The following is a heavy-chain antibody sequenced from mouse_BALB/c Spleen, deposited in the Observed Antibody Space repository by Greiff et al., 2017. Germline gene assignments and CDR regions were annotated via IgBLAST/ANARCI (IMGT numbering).Heavy chain of an antibody. D-gene: IGHD2-4*01. CDR3: ARGRDYDYPWFAY. V-gene: IGHV5-9-4*01. Sequence: EVKLMESGGGLVKPGGSLKLSCAASGFTFSSYAMSWVRQSPEKRLEWVAEISSGGSYTYYPDTVTGRFTISRDNAKNTLYLEMSSLRSEDTAMYYCARGRDYDYPWFAYWGQGPLVTVSA. CDR1: GFTFSSYA. CDR2: ISSGGSYT. J-gene: IGHJ3*01.